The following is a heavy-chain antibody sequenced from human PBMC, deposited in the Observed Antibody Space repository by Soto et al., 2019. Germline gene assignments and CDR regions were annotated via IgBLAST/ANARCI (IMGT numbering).Heavy chain of an antibody. D-gene: IGHD2-8*02. CDR3: AREYSLAVLAPGY. CDR1: GYTLTSYD. CDR2: MNPNSGNT. Sequence: GASVKVSCKASGYTLTSYDINWVRQATGQGLEWMGWMNPNSGNTGYAQKFQGRVTMTRNTSISTAYMELSSLRSEDTAVYYCAREYSLAVLAPGYWGQGTLVTVSS. J-gene: IGHJ4*02. V-gene: IGHV1-8*01.